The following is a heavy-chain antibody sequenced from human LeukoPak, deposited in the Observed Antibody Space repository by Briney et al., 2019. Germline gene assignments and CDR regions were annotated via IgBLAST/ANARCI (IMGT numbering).Heavy chain of an antibody. CDR3: ARGRGSTWYGYYYYYYMDV. CDR2: IYTSGST. D-gene: IGHD6-13*01. CDR1: GGSISSYY. Sequence: SETLSLTCTVSGGSISSYYWSWIRQPAGKGLEWIGRIYTSGSTNYNPSLKSRVTMSVDTSKNQFSLILSSVTAADTAVYYCARGRGSTWYGYYYYYYMDVWGKGTTVTISS. J-gene: IGHJ6*03. V-gene: IGHV4-4*07.